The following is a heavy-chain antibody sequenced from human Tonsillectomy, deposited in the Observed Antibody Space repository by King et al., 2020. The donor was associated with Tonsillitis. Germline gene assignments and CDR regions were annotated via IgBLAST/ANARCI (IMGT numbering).Heavy chain of an antibody. CDR3: VRGGNYYDDSGFFFRSFDS. CDR1: GFTFSHYP. J-gene: IGHJ5*01. D-gene: IGHD3-22*01. CDR2: ISSDEIKQ. V-gene: IGHV3-30*01. Sequence: VQLVESGGGVVRPGRSLRLSCAASGFTFSHYPMHWVRQAPGKGLEWMATISSDEIKQYYADSVKGRFTISRDNSKNTLSLRINSLTAEDSAIYYCVRGGNYYDDSGFFFRSFDSWGQGAQVTVSS.